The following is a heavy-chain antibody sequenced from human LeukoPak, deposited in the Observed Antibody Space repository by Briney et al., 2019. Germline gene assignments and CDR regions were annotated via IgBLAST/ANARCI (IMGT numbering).Heavy chain of an antibody. J-gene: IGHJ3*02. CDR3: ARDNSAFDI. Sequence: SETLSLTCTVSGYSISSDYYWGWIRQPPVKGLEWIGSIYHSGSTYYNPSLKSRVTISVDTSKNQFSLKLSSVTAADTAVYYCARDNSAFDILGQGTLVTVSS. V-gene: IGHV4-38-2*02. CDR1: GYSISSDYY. CDR2: IYHSGST.